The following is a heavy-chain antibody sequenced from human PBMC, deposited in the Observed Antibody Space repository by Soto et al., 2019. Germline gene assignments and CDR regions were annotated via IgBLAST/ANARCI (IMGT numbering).Heavy chain of an antibody. CDR2: IYYSGST. D-gene: IGHD5-18*01. V-gene: IGHV4-59*01. J-gene: IGHJ4*02. Sequence: QVQLQESGPGLVKPSETLSLTCTVSGGSISSYYWSWIRQPPGKGLEWIGYIYYSGSTNYNPSLKSRVTISVDTSKNQFSLKLSSVTAADTAVYYCARGRPYGLGYLLDYWGQGTLVTVSS. CDR3: ARGRPYGLGYLLDY. CDR1: GGSISSYY.